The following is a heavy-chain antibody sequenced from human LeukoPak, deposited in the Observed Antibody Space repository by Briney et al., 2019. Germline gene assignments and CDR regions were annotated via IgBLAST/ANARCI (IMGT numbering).Heavy chain of an antibody. Sequence: ASVKVSCKASGYTFTSYGISWVRQAPGQGLEWMGWISAYNGNTNYAQKLQGRVTMTTDTSTSTAYMELRSLRSDDTAVYYCARTDIVVVPAARPHYYYGMDVWGRGTTVTVSS. V-gene: IGHV1-18*01. J-gene: IGHJ6*02. D-gene: IGHD2-2*01. CDR1: GYTFTSYG. CDR3: ARTDIVVVPAARPHYYYGMDV. CDR2: ISAYNGNT.